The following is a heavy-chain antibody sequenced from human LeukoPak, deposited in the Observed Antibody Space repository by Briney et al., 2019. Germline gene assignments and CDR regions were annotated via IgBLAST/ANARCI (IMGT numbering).Heavy chain of an antibody. CDR1: GGSFSGYY. D-gene: IGHD1/OR15-1a*01. CDR2: INHRGST. Sequence: ASETLSLTCAVYGGSFSGYYWSWIRQPPGKGLEWIGEINHRGSTNYNPSLKSRVTISVDTSKNQFSLKLSSVTAADTAVYYCARGCEEMNRNTRAEFDYWGQGTLVTVSS. V-gene: IGHV4-34*01. J-gene: IGHJ4*02. CDR3: ARGCEEMNRNTRAEFDY.